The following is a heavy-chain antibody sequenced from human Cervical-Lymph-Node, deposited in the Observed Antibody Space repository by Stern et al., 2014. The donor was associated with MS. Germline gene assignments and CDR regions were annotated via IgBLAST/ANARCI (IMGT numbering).Heavy chain of an antibody. Sequence: VQLEESGAEVKKPGASVKVSCKTSGYNFTDNYLHWVRQAPGQGLEWVGRISPNSGGTKYAQKFQDRVTMTRDTSISTAYLELSRLRSDDTAVYYCARLFCTSTSCYNFVNYWGQGTLVTVSS. V-gene: IGHV1-2*06. D-gene: IGHD2-2*02. CDR3: ARLFCTSTSCYNFVNY. J-gene: IGHJ4*02. CDR2: ISPNSGGT. CDR1: GYNFTDNY.